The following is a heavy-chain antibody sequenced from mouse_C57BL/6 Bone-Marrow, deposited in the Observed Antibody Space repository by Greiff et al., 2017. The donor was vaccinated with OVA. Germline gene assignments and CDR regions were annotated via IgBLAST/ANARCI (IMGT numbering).Heavy chain of an antibody. CDR2: FHPYNDDT. CDR1: GYTFTTYP. CDR3: HLYYGSSYGAMDY. Sequence: QVHVKQSGAELVKPGASVKMSCKASGYTFTTYPIEWMKQNHGKSLEWIGNFHPYNDDTKYNEKFKGKATLTVEKSSSTVYLELSRLTSDDSAVYYCHLYYGSSYGAMDYWGQGTSVTVSS. D-gene: IGHD1-1*01. J-gene: IGHJ4*01. V-gene: IGHV1-47*01.